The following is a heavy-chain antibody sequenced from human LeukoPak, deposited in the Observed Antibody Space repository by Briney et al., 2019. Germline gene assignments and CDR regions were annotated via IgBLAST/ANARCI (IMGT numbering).Heavy chain of an antibody. CDR1: GGSFSGYY. J-gene: IGHJ6*02. D-gene: IGHD4-17*01. Sequence: KPSETLSLTCAVYGGSFSGYYWSWIRQPPGKGLEWIGEINHSGSINYNPSLKSRVTISVDTSKNQFSLKLSSVTAADTAVYYCARGYGINYYYYGMDVWGQGTTVTVSS. V-gene: IGHV4-34*01. CDR3: ARGYGINYYYYGMDV. CDR2: INHSGSI.